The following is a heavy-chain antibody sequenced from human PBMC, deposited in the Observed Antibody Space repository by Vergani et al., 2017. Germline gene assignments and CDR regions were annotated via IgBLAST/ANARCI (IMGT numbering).Heavy chain of an antibody. V-gene: IGHV1-18*01. CDR3: ARVWGDGYNTGGYAAGY. CDR1: GYTFTSYG. D-gene: IGHD5-24*01. CDR2: TSAYNGNT. Sequence: QVQLVQSGAEVKKPGASVKVSCKASGYTFTSYGISWVRQAPGQGLVWMGWTSAYNGNTNYAQKHQGRVTMTTDTSTSTVYMELRSLRSDDTAVYYCARVWGDGYNTGGYAAGYWGQGTLVTVSS. J-gene: IGHJ4*02.